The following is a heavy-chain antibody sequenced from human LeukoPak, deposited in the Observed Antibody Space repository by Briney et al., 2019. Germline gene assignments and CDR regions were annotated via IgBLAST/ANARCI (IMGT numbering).Heavy chain of an antibody. CDR2: ISDSGST. D-gene: IGHD4-17*01. V-gene: IGHV4-59*01. Sequence: PSETLSLTCTVSGGSITGYYWTWIRQPPGKGLEWIGYISDSGSTNYNPSLKSRVTMSVDSSNTGFSLRLNSVTAADTAVYYCARVFRGAVTSNWFDPWGQGTLVTVSS. J-gene: IGHJ5*02. CDR1: GGSITGYY. CDR3: ARVFRGAVTSNWFDP.